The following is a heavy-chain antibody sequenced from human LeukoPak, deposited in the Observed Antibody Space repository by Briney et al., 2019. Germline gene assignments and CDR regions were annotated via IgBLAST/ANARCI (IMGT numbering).Heavy chain of an antibody. J-gene: IGHJ5*02. CDR3: ARDGDLKGTVTTRWFDP. CDR2: ISSSSSYI. V-gene: IGHV3-21*01. D-gene: IGHD4-17*01. CDR1: GFTFSSYS. Sequence: GGSLRLSCAASGFTFSSYSMNWVRQAPGKGLEWVSSISSSSSYIYYADSVKGRFTISRDNAKNSLYLQMNSLRAEDTAVYYCARDGDLKGTVTTRWFDPWDQGTLVTVSS.